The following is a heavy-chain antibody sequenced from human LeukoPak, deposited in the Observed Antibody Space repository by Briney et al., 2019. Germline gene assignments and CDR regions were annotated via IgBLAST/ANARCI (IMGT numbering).Heavy chain of an antibody. J-gene: IGHJ4*02. CDR1: GFSLSTYG. D-gene: IGHD3-10*01. V-gene: IGHV3-30*02. CDR2: IRNDGSNK. Sequence: GGSLRLSCAASGFSLSTYGIHWVRQPPGKGLEWVTLIRNDGSNKFYADSVKGRFTISRDNSKNTLYLQMNSLRADDTAVYYCAKSYASGSFYDYWGQGTLVTVSS. CDR3: AKSYASGSFYDY.